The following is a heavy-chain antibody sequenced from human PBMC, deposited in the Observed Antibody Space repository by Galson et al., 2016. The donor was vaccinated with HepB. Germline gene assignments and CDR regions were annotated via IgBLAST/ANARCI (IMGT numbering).Heavy chain of an antibody. V-gene: IGHV3-23*01. CDR3: ARDVGGIMFDY. CDR2: MAGVGGNT. Sequence: RLSCAASGFTFSDYGMAWVRQAPGRGLEWVATMAGVGGNTHYPDSVKGRFTISRDNSKNTLSLQMNSLRAEDTALYYCARDVGGIMFDYWGQGTLVTVSS. D-gene: IGHD3-16*02. J-gene: IGHJ4*02. CDR1: GFTFSDYG.